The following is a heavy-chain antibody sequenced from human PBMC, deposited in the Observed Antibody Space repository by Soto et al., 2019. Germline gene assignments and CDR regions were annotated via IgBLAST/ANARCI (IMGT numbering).Heavy chain of an antibody. CDR1: GDSISSPHYY. CDR2: IYYTGNN. V-gene: IGHV4-30-4*01. Sequence: SETLSLTCTVSGDSISSPHYYWTWVRQPPGKGLEWVGYIYYTGNNFYNPALQSRIAMSVDPSTNQFSLNLASVTAADTAVYYCAREPKQNYDSANWHGRFASCGRGTLVPVSA. CDR3: AREPKQNYDSANWHGRFAS. D-gene: IGHD3-22*01. J-gene: IGHJ5*02.